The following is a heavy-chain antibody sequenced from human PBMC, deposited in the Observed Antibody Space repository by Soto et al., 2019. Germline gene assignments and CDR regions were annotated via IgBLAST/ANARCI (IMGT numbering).Heavy chain of an antibody. V-gene: IGHV1-69*13. CDR3: ASDRQVYYDVWSGYRPTPYGMDV. Sequence: SVKVSCKASGGTFSSYAISWVRQAPGQGLEWMGGIIPIFGTANYAQKFQGRVTITADESTSTAYMELSSLRSEDTAVYYCASDRQVYYDVWSGYRPTPYGMDVWGQGSTVTVSS. CDR2: IIPIFGTA. CDR1: GGTFSSYA. D-gene: IGHD3-3*01. J-gene: IGHJ6*02.